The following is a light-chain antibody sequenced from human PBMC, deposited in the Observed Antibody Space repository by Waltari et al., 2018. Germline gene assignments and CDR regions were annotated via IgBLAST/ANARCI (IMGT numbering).Light chain of an antibody. CDR3: HQYYSLPYT. V-gene: IGKV4-1*01. Sequence: DIVMTQSPDSLSVPLGERTTITCRTSHSVFYTSNNKNYLAWYQHKAGQPPKLLIYWASTRESGVPDRFSGSGSGTDFTLTISSLQAEDVAVYFCHQYYSLPYTFGQGTKLEIK. CDR2: WAS. CDR1: HSVFYTSNNKNY. J-gene: IGKJ2*01.